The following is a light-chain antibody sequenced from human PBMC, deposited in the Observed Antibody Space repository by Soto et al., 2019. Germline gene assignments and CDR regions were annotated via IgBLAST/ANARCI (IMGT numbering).Light chain of an antibody. CDR1: QGIGTW. CDR3: LSANSFPRT. CDR2: AAS. Sequence: DIQMTQSPSSVSASVGDRVTITCRASQGIGTWLAWYQQKAGKAPNLLIYAASSLQSGVPPRFSGSGSVTDFSLTIGSLQPEDFATYYCLSANSFPRTVGEGTKLEMK. J-gene: IGKJ2*01. V-gene: IGKV1-12*01.